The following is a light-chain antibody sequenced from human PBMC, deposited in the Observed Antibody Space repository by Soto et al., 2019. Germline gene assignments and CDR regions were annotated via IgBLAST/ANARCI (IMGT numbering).Light chain of an antibody. J-gene: IGLJ1*01. CDR3: AALYDRLDGLYV. CDR1: YSNIGSNS. Sequence: QSVLTQPPSASGTPGQRVTISCSGSYSNIGSNSVHWYQHLPGTAPKLLIYSTNQRPSGVPGRFSASKSGTSASLAISGLQSEDEADYYCAALYDRLDGLYVFGTGTKVTVL. V-gene: IGLV1-44*01. CDR2: STN.